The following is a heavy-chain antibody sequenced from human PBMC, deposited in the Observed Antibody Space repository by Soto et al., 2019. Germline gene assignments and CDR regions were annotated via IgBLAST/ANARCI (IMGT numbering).Heavy chain of an antibody. V-gene: IGHV1-8*01. D-gene: IGHD6-13*01. CDR2: MNPNSGNR. CDR3: ARGGGQQPAYDY. J-gene: IGHJ4*02. Sequence: ASVKVSCKGSGYTFTSYDINWVRQATGQGLEWMGWMNPNSGNRGYAQKFQGRVTMTRDTSISPAYMELSSRRSEDTAVYYCARGGGQQPAYDYWGQRTLVTVSS. CDR1: GYTFTSYD.